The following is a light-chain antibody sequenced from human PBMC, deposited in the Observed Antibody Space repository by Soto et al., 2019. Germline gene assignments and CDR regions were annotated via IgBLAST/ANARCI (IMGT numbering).Light chain of an antibody. V-gene: IGLV2-14*03. Sequence: QSVLTQPASVSGSPGQSIAISCTGTSSDVGGYNYVSWYQHHPGEAPKLMIYDATNRPSGVSNRFSGSKSGNTASLTISGLQTEDEADYYCSSYTSSSTRVFGTGTKVTVL. J-gene: IGLJ1*01. CDR2: DAT. CDR1: SSDVGGYNY. CDR3: SSYTSSSTRV.